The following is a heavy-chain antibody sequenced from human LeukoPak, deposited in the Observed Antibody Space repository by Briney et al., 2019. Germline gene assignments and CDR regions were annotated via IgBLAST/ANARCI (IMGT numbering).Heavy chain of an antibody. D-gene: IGHD4-23*01. CDR1: GGSISSYY. CDR2: IYYSGST. CDR3: ARALDYGGKVDY. V-gene: IGHV4-59*01. J-gene: IGHJ4*02. Sequence: SETLSLTCTVSGGSISSYYWSWLRQPPGKGLEWIGYIYYSGSTNYNPSLKSRVTVSVDTSKNQFSLNLSPVIAAEPAVYYCARALDYGGKVDYWGQGTLVTVSS.